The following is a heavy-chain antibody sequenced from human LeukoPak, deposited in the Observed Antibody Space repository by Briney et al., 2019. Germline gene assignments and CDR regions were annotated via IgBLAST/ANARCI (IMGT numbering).Heavy chain of an antibody. CDR1: VGSISSYY. V-gene: IGHV4-4*07. CDR3: ARNDHGGSYSSGNDY. CDR2: IYTSGST. Sequence: SETLSLTCTVSVGSISSYYWSWIRQPAGKGLEWIWRIYTSGSTNYNPSLKSRVTISVDTTKSQFSLKLSSVTAADTAVYYCARNDHGGSYSSGNDYWGQGTLVTVSS. D-gene: IGHD1-26*01. J-gene: IGHJ4*02.